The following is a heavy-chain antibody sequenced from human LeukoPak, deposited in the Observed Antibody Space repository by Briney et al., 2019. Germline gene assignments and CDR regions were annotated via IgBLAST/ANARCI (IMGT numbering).Heavy chain of an antibody. Sequence: SETLSLTCTVAGGSISSSSYYWGWIRQPPGKRLEWIGRIYYSGSTYYNPSLKSRVTISVDTSKNQFSLKLSSVTAADTAVYYCARDPYVWGSYRYNEADYWGQGTLVTVSS. CDR3: ARDPYVWGSYRYNEADY. CDR1: GGSISSSSYY. J-gene: IGHJ4*02. V-gene: IGHV4-39*07. D-gene: IGHD3-16*02. CDR2: IYYSGST.